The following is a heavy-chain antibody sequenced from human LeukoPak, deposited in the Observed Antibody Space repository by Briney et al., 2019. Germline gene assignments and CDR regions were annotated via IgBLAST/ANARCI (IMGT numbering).Heavy chain of an antibody. Sequence: GSLRLSCAASGFTFSSYAMHWVRQAPGKGLEYVSAISSNGGSTYYANSVKGRFTISRDNSKNTLYLQMGSLRAEDMAVYYCAREGYSSSWYYFDYWGQGTLVTVSS. V-gene: IGHV3-64*01. CDR3: AREGYSSSWYYFDY. J-gene: IGHJ4*02. CDR1: GFTFSSYA. D-gene: IGHD6-13*01. CDR2: ISSNGGST.